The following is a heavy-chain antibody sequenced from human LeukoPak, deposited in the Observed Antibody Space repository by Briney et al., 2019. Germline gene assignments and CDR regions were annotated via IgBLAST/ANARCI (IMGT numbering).Heavy chain of an antibody. J-gene: IGHJ6*02. CDR2: MNPNRGNT. V-gene: IGHV1-8*01. Sequence: GASVNVSCKASGYTFTSYDINWGRQAPGEGVEWMGWMNPNRGNTGYAQKFYGRVTMTRNTSISTAYMELSRLRSDDTAVYYCARARLRSGYGLSIAVAGPRYGMDVWGQGTTVTVSS. CDR3: ARARLRSGYGLSIAVAGPRYGMDV. CDR1: GYTFTSYD. D-gene: IGHD6-19*01.